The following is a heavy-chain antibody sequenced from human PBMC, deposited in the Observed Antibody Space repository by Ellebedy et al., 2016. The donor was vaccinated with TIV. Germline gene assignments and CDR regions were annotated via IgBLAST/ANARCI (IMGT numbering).Heavy chain of an antibody. CDR3: ARDLGVHWYFDL. J-gene: IGHJ2*01. CDR2: MNPKSGNT. Sequence: ASVKVSXXASGYTFTTYDINWVRQATGQGLEWMGWMNPKSGNTGYAQKLQGRVTMTTDTSTSTAYMELRSLRSDDTAIYYCARDLGVHWYFDLWGRGTLVTVSS. CDR1: GYTFTTYD. D-gene: IGHD3-16*01. V-gene: IGHV1-8*01.